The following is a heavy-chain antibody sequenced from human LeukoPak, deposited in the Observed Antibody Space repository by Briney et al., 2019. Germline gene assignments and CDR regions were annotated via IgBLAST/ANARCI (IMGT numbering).Heavy chain of an antibody. V-gene: IGHV1-69*04. Sequence: SVKVSCKASGGTFSSYAISWVRQAPGQGLEWMGRIIPILGIANYAQKFQGRVTITADKSTSTAYMELSSLRSEDTAVYYCARSGSSGWYGGYFDYWGQGTLVTVSS. D-gene: IGHD6-19*01. CDR1: GGTFSSYA. CDR3: ARSGSSGWYGGYFDY. CDR2: IIPILGIA. J-gene: IGHJ4*02.